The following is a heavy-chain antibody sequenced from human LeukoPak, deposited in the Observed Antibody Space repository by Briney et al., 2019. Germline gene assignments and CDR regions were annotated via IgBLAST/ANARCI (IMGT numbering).Heavy chain of an antibody. Sequence: PGGSLRLSCAASGFTFSDYYMSWIRQPPGKGLEWIGSIYYSGSTYYNPSLKSRVTISVDTSKNQFSLKLSSVTAADTAVYYCARVGRYYYDSSGPYYFDYWGQGTLVTVSS. CDR2: IYYSGST. CDR3: ARVGRYYYDSSGPYYFDY. J-gene: IGHJ4*02. CDR1: GFTFSDYY. D-gene: IGHD3-22*01. V-gene: IGHV4-38-2*01.